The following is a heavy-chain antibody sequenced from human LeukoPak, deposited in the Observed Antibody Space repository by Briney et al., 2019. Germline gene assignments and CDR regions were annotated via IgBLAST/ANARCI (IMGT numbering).Heavy chain of an antibody. Sequence: PGGSLRLSCAASGFTFSSYAMHWVRQAPGKGLEWVAAISYDGSNKYYADSVKGRFTISRDNSKNTLYLQMNSLRAEDTAVYYCARGAVAAAGTVFQHWGQGTLVTVSS. D-gene: IGHD6-13*01. CDR1: GFTFSSYA. CDR3: ARGAVAAAGTVFQH. CDR2: ISYDGSNK. J-gene: IGHJ1*01. V-gene: IGHV3-30-3*01.